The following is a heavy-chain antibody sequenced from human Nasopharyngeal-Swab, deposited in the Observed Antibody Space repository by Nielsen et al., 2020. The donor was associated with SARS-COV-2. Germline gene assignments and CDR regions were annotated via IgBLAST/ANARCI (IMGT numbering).Heavy chain of an antibody. D-gene: IGHD2-15*01. CDR3: AKDYIRRGSN. CDR2: ISGGTGGT. J-gene: IGHJ4*02. Sequence: GSSLEISWASSGFHSSSYAMSWVRQAPGKGLEWVSAISGGTGGTFYADSVKGRFTISRDNSKNTLFLQMNSLRAEDTAVYYCAKDYIRRGSNWGQGTLVTVSS. V-gene: IGHV3-23*01. CDR1: GFHSSSYA.